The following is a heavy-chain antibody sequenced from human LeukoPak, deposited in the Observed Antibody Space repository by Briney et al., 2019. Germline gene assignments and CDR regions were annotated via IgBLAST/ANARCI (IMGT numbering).Heavy chain of an antibody. CDR2: FDKDGGT. J-gene: IGHJ6*03. CDR1: GRPISRNYH. CDR3: VRHSDYSNLGFYYYMDV. Sequence: PADTLSLTYTVSGRPISRNYHLGWVRQPPGKGLEWIGIFDKDGGTHFSPSLQSRVTISVGTSKDPLSPQLTPVTAADTAVHFFVRHSDYSNLGFYYYMDVWGKGTTVTVSS. V-gene: IGHV4-39*01. D-gene: IGHD4-11*01.